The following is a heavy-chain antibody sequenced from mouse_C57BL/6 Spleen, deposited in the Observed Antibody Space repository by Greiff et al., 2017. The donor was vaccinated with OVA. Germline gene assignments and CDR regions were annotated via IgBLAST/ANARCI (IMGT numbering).Heavy chain of an antibody. CDR1: GFTFSSYG. Sequence: EVKVVESGGDLVKPGGSLKLSCAASGFTFSSYGMSWVRQTPDKRLEWVATISSGGSYTYYPDSVKGRFTISRDNAKNTLYLQMSSLKSEDTAMYYCARQGTYPLYGMDYWGQGTSVTVSS. D-gene: IGHD5-1*01. CDR2: ISSGGSYT. V-gene: IGHV5-6*01. CDR3: ARQGTYPLYGMDY. J-gene: IGHJ4*01.